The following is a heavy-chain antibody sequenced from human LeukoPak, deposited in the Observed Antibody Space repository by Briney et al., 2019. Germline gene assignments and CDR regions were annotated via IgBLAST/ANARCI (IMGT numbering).Heavy chain of an antibody. CDR3: AGEVGNPSFDY. D-gene: IGHD1-26*01. V-gene: IGHV3-30*04. J-gene: IGHJ4*02. CDR1: GFTFSSYA. CDR2: ISYDGSNK. Sequence: GGSLRLSCAASGFTFSSYAMHWVRQAPGKGLEWVAVISYDGSNKYYADSVKGRFTISRDNSKNTLYLQMNSLRAEDTAVYYCAGEVGNPSFDYWGQGTLVTVSS.